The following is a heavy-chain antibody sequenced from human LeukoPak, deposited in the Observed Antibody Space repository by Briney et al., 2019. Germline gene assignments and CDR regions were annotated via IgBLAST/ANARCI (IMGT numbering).Heavy chain of an antibody. CDR1: GFTFTNTW. Sequence: TGGSLRLSCAASGFTFTNTWMSWVRQAPGKGLEWVSYISSSSGTIYNADSVTGRFTISRDNAKNSLYLQMNSLRAEDTALYYCARGQGDFWSGYYYYYYMDVWGKGTTVTVSS. CDR3: ARGQGDFWSGYYYYYYMDV. V-gene: IGHV3-48*04. D-gene: IGHD3-3*01. CDR2: ISSSSGTI. J-gene: IGHJ6*03.